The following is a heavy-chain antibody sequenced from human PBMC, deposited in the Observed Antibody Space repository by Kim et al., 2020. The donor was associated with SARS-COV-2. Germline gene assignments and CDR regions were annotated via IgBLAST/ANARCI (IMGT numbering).Heavy chain of an antibody. V-gene: IGHV3-30-3*01. D-gene: IGHD5-12*01. CDR1: GFTFSSYA. Sequence: GGSLRLSCAASGFTFSSYAMHWVRQAPGKGLEWVAVISYDGSNKYYADSVKGRFTISRDNSKNTLYLQMNSLRAEDTAVYYCARDFSYSGSGGGVDYWGQGTLVTVSS. CDR2: ISYDGSNK. CDR3: ARDFSYSGSGGGVDY. J-gene: IGHJ4*02.